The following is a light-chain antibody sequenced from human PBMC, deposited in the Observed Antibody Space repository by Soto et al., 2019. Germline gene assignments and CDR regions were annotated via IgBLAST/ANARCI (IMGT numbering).Light chain of an antibody. V-gene: IGLV2-14*03. CDR1: RLDVGGYNY. Sequence: QSALTQPASVSGSPGQSITISCTGTRLDVGGYNYVSWYQQHPGKAPKLIIYEVTNRPSGVSDRFSGSKSDNTASLTISGLQTEGEADYYCCSYVSSKTYVFGTGTKVTVL. CDR2: EVT. CDR3: CSYVSSKTYV. J-gene: IGLJ1*01.